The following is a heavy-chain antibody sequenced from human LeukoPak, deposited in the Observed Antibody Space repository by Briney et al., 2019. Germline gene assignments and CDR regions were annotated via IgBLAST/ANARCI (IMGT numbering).Heavy chain of an antibody. Sequence: GGSLRLSCAASGFSFTSYAMNWVRQAPGKGLEWVSSISSSSSYIYYADSVKGRFTISRDNSKNTLYLQMNSLRAEDTAVYYCAREVGIAVAVHWGQGTLVTVS. CDR3: AREVGIAVAVH. J-gene: IGHJ4*02. CDR1: GFSFTSYA. D-gene: IGHD6-19*01. CDR2: ISSSSSYI. V-gene: IGHV3-21*01.